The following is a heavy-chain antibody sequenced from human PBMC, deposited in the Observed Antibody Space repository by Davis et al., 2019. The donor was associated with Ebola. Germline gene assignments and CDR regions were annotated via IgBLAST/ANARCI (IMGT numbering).Heavy chain of an antibody. V-gene: IGHV3-48*02. J-gene: IGHJ4*02. CDR2: ISSSSSSI. CDR1: GLSFSTYS. Sequence: GGSLRLSCADSGLSFSTYSMNWVRQAPGKGLEWVSYISSSSSSIHYADSVKGRFTISRDNAKNSLYMQMNSLRDEDTAVYYCARGGFDYWGQETLVTVSS. CDR3: ARGGFDY.